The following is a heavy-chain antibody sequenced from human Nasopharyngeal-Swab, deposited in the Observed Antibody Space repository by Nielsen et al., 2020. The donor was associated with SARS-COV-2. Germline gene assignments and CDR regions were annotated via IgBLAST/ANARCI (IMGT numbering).Heavy chain of an antibody. J-gene: IGHJ4*02. Sequence: WIRQPPGKGLEWVPSISSSSSYIYSADSVKGRFTISRDNAKNSLYLQMNSLRAEDTAVYYCARDGSSLRYFDWLPRGAFDYWGQGTLVTVSS. CDR2: ISSSSSYI. D-gene: IGHD3-9*01. CDR3: ARDGSSLRYFDWLPRGAFDY. V-gene: IGHV3-21*01.